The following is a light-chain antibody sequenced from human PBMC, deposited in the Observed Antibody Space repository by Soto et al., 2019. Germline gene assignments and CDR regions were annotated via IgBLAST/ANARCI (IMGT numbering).Light chain of an antibody. V-gene: IGKV3-11*01. J-gene: IGKJ2*01. CDR1: QSFSSY. CDR3: QQRSNWPPKYT. Sequence: EIVLTQSPATLSLSPGERATLSCRASQSFSSYLAWYQQKPGQAPRLLLYDASNRATGIPARFRGSGSGTDFTLTISSLEPEDFAVYYCQQRSNWPPKYTFGQGTKLEIK. CDR2: DAS.